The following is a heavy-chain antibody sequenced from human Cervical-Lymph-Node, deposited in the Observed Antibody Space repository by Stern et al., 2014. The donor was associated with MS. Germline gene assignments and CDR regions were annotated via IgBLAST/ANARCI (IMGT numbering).Heavy chain of an antibody. J-gene: IGHJ6*02. CDR1: GYTFAAYY. V-gene: IGHV1-2*02. CDR2: VNPNSGGT. Sequence: QMQLVESGTEVKKPGASVKVSCRASGYTFAAYYIHWVRQAPGQGLEWMGWVNPNSGGTNYAEKFQGRVTMTRDTSVTTAYMELSGLKSDDTAVYYCARKQIYYYGLDVWGQGTTVIVSS. CDR3: ARKQIYYYGLDV. D-gene: IGHD6-13*01.